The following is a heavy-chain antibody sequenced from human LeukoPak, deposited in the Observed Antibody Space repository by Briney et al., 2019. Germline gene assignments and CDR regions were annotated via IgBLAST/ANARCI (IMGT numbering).Heavy chain of an antibody. V-gene: IGHV3-72*01. CDR3: TRGYSGVSIYAFDI. CDR1: GFISSDHY. Sequence: GGSLRLSRAASGFISSDHYIDWVRHSPGKGLEWVGRSSNKADRYTTEYAPSVKGRFTLSRDDSKNSLYLQMNSLKIEGTAVYHCTRGYSGVSIYAFDIWGQGTIVTVSS. J-gene: IGHJ3*02. CDR2: SSNKADRYTT. D-gene: IGHD5-12*01.